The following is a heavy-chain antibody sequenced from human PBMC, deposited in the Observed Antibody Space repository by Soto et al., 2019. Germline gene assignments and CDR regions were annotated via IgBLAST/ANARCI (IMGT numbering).Heavy chain of an antibody. D-gene: IGHD1-26*01. Sequence: QVHLVESGGGVVQPGRSLRLSCVVSGLTFRDYGMHWVRQAPGKGLEWVAVISHDGRNNDYVDVIKSRFTISRDNSKKTLYLQMISLTAEDTAVYYCAKEPYNGTSYFDYWGQGTRVTVSS. J-gene: IGHJ4*02. CDR1: GLTFRDYG. CDR2: ISHDGRNN. CDR3: AKEPYNGTSYFDY. V-gene: IGHV3-30*18.